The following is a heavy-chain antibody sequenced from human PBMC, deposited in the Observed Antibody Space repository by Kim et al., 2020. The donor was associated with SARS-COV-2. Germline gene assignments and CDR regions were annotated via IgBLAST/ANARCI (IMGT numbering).Heavy chain of an antibody. CDR1: GGSISSYY. CDR3: ARHDSSGYYIDLRLDY. CDR2: IYYTGST. D-gene: IGHD3-22*01. V-gene: IGHV4-59*08. Sequence: SETLSLTCTVSGGSISSYYWSWIRQPPGRGLEWIGYIYYTGSTNYNPSLKSRVTISVDTSKNQFSLKLSSVTAADTAVYYCARHDSSGYYIDLRLDYWGQGTLVTVSS. J-gene: IGHJ4*02.